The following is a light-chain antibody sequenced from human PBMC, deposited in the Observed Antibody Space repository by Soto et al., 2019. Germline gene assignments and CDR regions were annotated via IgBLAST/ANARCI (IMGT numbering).Light chain of an antibody. J-gene: IGLJ1*01. V-gene: IGLV2-8*01. Sequence: QSALTQPPSASGSPGQSVTISCTGTSSDVGGYNYVSWYQQHPGKAPKLMIYEVSKRPSVVPDRFSGSKSGNTASLTVSGLQAEDEADYYCTSYAGSNNFFYVFGTGTNLTVL. CDR3: TSYAGSNNFFYV. CDR1: SSDVGGYNY. CDR2: EVS.